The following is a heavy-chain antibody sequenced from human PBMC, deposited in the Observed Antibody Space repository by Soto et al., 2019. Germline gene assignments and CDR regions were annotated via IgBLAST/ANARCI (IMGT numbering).Heavy chain of an antibody. CDR3: AKDLRYQLLGFDY. V-gene: IGHV3-23*01. Sequence: PGGSLRLSCAASGFTFSSYAMSWVRQAPGKGLEWVSAISGSGGSTYYADSVKGRFTISRDNPKNTLYLQMNSLRAEDTAVYYCAKDLRYQLLGFDYWGQGTLVTVSS. J-gene: IGHJ4*02. CDR1: GFTFSSYA. CDR2: ISGSGGST. D-gene: IGHD2-2*01.